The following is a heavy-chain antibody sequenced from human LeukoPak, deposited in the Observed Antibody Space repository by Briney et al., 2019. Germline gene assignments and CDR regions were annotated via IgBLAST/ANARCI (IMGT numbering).Heavy chain of an antibody. CDR1: GGSISSNNW. D-gene: IGHD6-6*01. Sequence: KPSETLSLTCAVSGGSISSNNWWGWVRQPPGKGLEWIGEIYHSGSPNYNPSLKSRVTISVDKSRNHFSLNLSSVTAADTAVYYCARVELDVTLLVRYYYYGMDVWGQGTTVTVSS. CDR3: ARVELDVTLLVRYYYYGMDV. V-gene: IGHV4-4*02. J-gene: IGHJ6*02. CDR2: IYHSGSP.